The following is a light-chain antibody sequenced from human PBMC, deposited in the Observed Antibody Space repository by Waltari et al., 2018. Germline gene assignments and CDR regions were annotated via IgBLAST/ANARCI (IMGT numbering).Light chain of an antibody. Sequence: EIVLTQSPGTLSLSPGERATLSCRASQSVSSSYLAWYQQKPGQAPRLLISGASSRATDIPDRFSGSGSGTDFTLTISRLEPEDFAVYYCQQYGSSPRTFGQGTRLEIK. CDR2: GAS. CDR3: QQYGSSPRT. J-gene: IGKJ2*01. V-gene: IGKV3-20*01. CDR1: QSVSSSY.